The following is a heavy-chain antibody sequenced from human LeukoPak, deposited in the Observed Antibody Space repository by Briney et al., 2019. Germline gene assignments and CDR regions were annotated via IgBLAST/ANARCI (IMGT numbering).Heavy chain of an antibody. CDR2: INHSGST. CDR1: GGSLSGYY. V-gene: IGHV4-34*01. J-gene: IGHJ6*04. Sequence: PSETLSLTCAVYGGSLSGYYWSWIRQPPGKGLKWIGEINHSGSTNYNPSLKSRVTISVDTSKNQFSLKLSSVTAADTAVYYCARAAGHAGSPYYYYYYGMDVWGKGTTVTVSS. D-gene: IGHD3-10*01. CDR3: ARAAGHAGSPYYYYYYGMDV.